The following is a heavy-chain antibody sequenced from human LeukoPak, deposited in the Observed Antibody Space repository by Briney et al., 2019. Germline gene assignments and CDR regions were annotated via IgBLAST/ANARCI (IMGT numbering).Heavy chain of an antibody. J-gene: IGHJ4*02. CDR2: ISGGGDIT. CDR1: GFNFANHA. Sequence: GGSLRLSCAASGFNFANHAMSWGRQTAGEGREWVSAISGGGDITYYADSVKGRFTISRDNSKDTLFLQMHSLRPGDTAVYYCVREDTPATANYWGQGTLVTISS. CDR3: VREDTPATANY. D-gene: IGHD2-21*02. V-gene: IGHV3-23*01.